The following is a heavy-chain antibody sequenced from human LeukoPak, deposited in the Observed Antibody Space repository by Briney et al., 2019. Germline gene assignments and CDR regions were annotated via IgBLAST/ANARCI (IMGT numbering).Heavy chain of an antibody. CDR1: GGSISSSSYY. Sequence: PSETLSLTCTVSGGSISSSSYYWGWIRQPPGKGLEWIGSIYYSGSTYYNPSLKSRVTISVDTSKNQFSLKLSSVAAADTAMYYCARQGLRLTSDYWGQGTLVTVSS. D-gene: IGHD4-17*01. CDR2: IYYSGST. CDR3: ARQGLRLTSDY. V-gene: IGHV4-39*01. J-gene: IGHJ4*02.